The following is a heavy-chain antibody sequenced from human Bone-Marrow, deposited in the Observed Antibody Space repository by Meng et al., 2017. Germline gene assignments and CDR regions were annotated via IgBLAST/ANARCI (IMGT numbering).Heavy chain of an antibody. J-gene: IGHJ4*02. CDR1: GFTFSSYN. Sequence: GESLKISCAASGFTFSSYNMHWVRQTPGEGLVWVSRINTDASSTTYADSVKGRFTISRDDAKNTVYLQMNSLRAEGTAVYYCARDADWVIFDHWGQGALVTVSS. V-gene: IGHV3-74*03. D-gene: IGHD3-9*01. CDR2: INTDASST. CDR3: ARDADWVIFDH.